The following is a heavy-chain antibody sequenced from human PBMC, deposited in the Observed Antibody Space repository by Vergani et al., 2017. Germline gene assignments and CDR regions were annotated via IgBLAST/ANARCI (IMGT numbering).Heavy chain of an antibody. D-gene: IGHD2-2*01. Sequence: EVQLFQSEGAVVQPGGSLRLSCVASGFTFSSYAMSWVRQGHGPGLLWGSSIKNPGDSTHYADSVKGRFTISRDNFKNTLYLQMNSLGDVDTAVYYCARDVTTAADTGSDFWGKGTRVTVSS. J-gene: IGHJ4*02. CDR3: ARDVTTAADTGSDF. V-gene: IGHV3-23*01. CDR1: GFTFSSYA. CDR2: IKNPGDST.